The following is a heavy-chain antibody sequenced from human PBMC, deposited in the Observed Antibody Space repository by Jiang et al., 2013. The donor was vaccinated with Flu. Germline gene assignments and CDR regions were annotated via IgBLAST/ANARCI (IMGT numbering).Heavy chain of an antibody. V-gene: IGHV3-11*06. CDR2: ISSSSSYT. J-gene: IGHJ3*02. D-gene: IGHD4-17*01. Sequence: QLVESGGGLVKPGGSLRLSCAASGFTFSDYYMSWIRQAPGKGLEWVSYISSSSSYTNYADSVKGRFTISRDNAKNSLYLQMNSLRAEDTAVYYCARDQRRDYDMAFDIWGQGTMVTVSS. CDR1: GFTFSDYY. CDR3: ARDQRRDYDMAFDI.